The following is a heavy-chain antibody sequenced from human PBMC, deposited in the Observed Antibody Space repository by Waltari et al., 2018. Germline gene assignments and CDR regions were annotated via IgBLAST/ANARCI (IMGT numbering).Heavy chain of an antibody. CDR3: AKLGGLYSSGWPDSTNYMDV. D-gene: IGHD3-22*01. CDR2: LYSRGRR. Sequence: DVQVLESGGDLVQSGGSLRLSCAASGFTLSSYAMNWVRQVPEKGMELVSFLYSRGRRNYVDSVKGRFTITRDDSKNTLFLEMNSLRPEDTAVYYCAKLGGLYSSGWPDSTNYMDVWGKGTTVSVSS. V-gene: IGHV3-23*03. CDR1: GFTLSSYA. J-gene: IGHJ6*03.